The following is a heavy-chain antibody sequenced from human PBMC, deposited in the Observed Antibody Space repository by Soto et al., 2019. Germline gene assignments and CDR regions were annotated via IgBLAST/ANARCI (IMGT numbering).Heavy chain of an antibody. J-gene: IGHJ6*02. Sequence: QVQLVESGGGLVKPGGSLRLSCAASGFTFSDYYMSWIRQAPGKGLEWISYISSSSSDTNYADSVKGRFTISRDNAKNSLYLQMNSLRAEDTAVYYCARPGGFCSSTTCRVYYFYGMDVWGQGTTVTVSS. D-gene: IGHD2-2*01. CDR2: ISSSSSDT. V-gene: IGHV3-11*05. CDR1: GFTFSDYY. CDR3: ARPGGFCSSTTCRVYYFYGMDV.